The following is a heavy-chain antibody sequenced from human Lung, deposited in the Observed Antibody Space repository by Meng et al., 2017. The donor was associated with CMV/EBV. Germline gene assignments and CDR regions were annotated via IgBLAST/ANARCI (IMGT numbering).Heavy chain of an antibody. CDR3: ARARFDY. CDR2: IYHSGST. J-gene: IGHJ4*02. V-gene: IGHV4-38-2*02. Sequence: SETLSLTCTVSGYSISSGYYWGWVWQPPGKGLEWIGSIYHSGSTYYNPSLKSRVTISVDTSKNQFSLKLSSVTAADTAVYYCARARFDYWGQGTLVTVSS. CDR1: GYSISSGYY.